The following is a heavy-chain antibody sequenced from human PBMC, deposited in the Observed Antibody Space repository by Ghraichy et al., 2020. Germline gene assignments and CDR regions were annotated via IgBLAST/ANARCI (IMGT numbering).Heavy chain of an antibody. Sequence: GESLNISCAASGFAFNNYAMSWVRQAPGKGLEWVSSISGGGDYTYYTDSVKGRFTISRDNSKTTLYLQTNSLRAEDTAVYYCAKALRGASGSYYFHHWGQGTLVTVSS. D-gene: IGHD1-26*01. CDR3: AKALRGASGSYYFHH. CDR2: ISGGGDYT. CDR1: GFAFNNYA. J-gene: IGHJ4*02. V-gene: IGHV3-23*01.